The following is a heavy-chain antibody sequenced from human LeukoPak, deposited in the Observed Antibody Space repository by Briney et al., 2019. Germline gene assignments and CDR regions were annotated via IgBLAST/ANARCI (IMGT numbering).Heavy chain of an antibody. CDR3: ARHSSELLPPGYAFDI. CDR2: IYYSGST. CDR1: GGSISSSSYY. V-gene: IGHV4-39*01. J-gene: IGHJ3*02. Sequence: SETLSLTCTVSGGSISSSSYYWGWIRQPPGKGLEWIGSIYYSGSTYYNPSLKSRVTISVDTSKNQFSPKLSSVTAADTAVYYCARHSSELLPPGYAFDIWGQGTMVTVSS. D-gene: IGHD2-15*01.